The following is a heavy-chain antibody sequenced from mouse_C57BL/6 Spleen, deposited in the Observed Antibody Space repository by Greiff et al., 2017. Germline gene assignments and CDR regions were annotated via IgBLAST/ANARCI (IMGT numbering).Heavy chain of an antibody. CDR2: INPNNGGT. J-gene: IGHJ1*03. CDR3: ARGLIHYYGSSYGYFDV. V-gene: IGHV1-18*01. D-gene: IGHD1-1*01. Sequence: VQLQQSGPELVKPGASVKIPCKASGYTFTDYNMDWVKQSHGKSLEWIGDINPNNGGTISNQKFKGKDTLTVDKSSSTAYMELRSLTSEDTAVYYWARGLIHYYGSSYGYFDVWGTGTTVTVSS. CDR1: GYTFTDYN.